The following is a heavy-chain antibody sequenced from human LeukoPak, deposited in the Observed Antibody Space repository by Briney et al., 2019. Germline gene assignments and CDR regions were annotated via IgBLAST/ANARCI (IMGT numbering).Heavy chain of an antibody. CDR3: ARMGVSYYYDSSTYYPVAFDV. Sequence: PSVTLSLTCAVSGYSIRGGYYWGWIRQSPGKGLAGIGTIFYSGGIYYNPSLKRLVSLSVEMSKNHVSLTLHSVTAADTAMYYCARMGVSYYYDSSTYYPVAFDVWGQGTMVTVSS. CDR2: IFYSGGI. V-gene: IGHV4-38-2*01. J-gene: IGHJ3*01. D-gene: IGHD3-22*01. CDR1: GYSIRGGYY.